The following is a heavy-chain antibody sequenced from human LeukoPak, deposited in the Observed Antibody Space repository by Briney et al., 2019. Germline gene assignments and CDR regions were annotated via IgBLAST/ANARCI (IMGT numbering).Heavy chain of an antibody. V-gene: IGHV4-34*01. CDR2: TNHSGST. CDR1: GGSFSGYS. Sequence: PSETLSLTCAVYGGSFSGYSWSWIRQPPGKGLEWIGETNHSGSTNYNPSLRSRVTISVDTSKNQFSLKLSSVTAADTAVYYCASFGDNYFNYWGQGTLVTVSS. CDR3: ASFGDNYFNY. D-gene: IGHD2-21*02. J-gene: IGHJ4*02.